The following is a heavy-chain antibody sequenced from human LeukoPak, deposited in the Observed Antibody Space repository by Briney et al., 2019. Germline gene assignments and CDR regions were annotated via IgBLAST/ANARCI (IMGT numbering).Heavy chain of an antibody. CDR2: INSRVTTM. Sequence: GGSLRLSCAASGFTFSSFQMNWVRQAPGKGLEWVSYINSRVTTMFYADSVKGRFTISRDNARNSLYLQMNSLRAEDTAVYYCATWGSHTVTNGPYYFDYWGQGTLVTVSS. V-gene: IGHV3-48*03. D-gene: IGHD3-16*01. CDR1: GFTFSSFQ. CDR3: ATWGSHTVTNGPYYFDY. J-gene: IGHJ4*02.